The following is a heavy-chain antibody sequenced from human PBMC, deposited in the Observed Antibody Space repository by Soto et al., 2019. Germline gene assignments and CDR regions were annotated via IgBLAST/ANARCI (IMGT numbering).Heavy chain of an antibody. Sequence: QVQLHESGPGLVRPSQILSLTCNVSGGSISTADYYWSWIRQPPGKGLEWIGYIYYRGSTYYNPSLESRVAISIDTSNDPFPLNLTSVTAADTAVYFCVSDYSSCGYIGYWGQGTLVTVSS. CDR1: GGSISTADYY. D-gene: IGHD3-22*01. CDR2: IYYRGST. CDR3: VSDYSSCGYIGY. V-gene: IGHV4-30-4*01. J-gene: IGHJ4*02.